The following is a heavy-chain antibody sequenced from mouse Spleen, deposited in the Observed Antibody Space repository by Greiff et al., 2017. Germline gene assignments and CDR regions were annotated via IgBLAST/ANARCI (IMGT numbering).Heavy chain of an antibody. J-gene: IGHJ2*01. V-gene: IGHV1-64*01. CDR1: GYTFTSYW. CDR2: IHPNSGST. CDR3: AREDYYGSSYPFDY. Sequence: QVQLQQPGAELVKPGASVKLSCKASGYTFTSYWMHWVKQRPGQGLEWIGMIHPNSGSTNYNEKFKSKATLTVDKSPSTAYMQLSSLTSEDSAVYYCAREDYYGSSYPFDYWGQGTTLTVSS. D-gene: IGHD1-1*01.